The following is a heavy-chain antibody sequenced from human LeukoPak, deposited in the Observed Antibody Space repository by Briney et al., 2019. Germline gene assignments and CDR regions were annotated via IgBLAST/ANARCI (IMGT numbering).Heavy chain of an antibody. CDR3: ARDHGITGTTIYPL. D-gene: IGHD1-7*01. V-gene: IGHV3-48*03. CDR2: ISSSGSTI. Sequence: GGSLRLSCAASRFTFSSYEMNWVRQAPGKGLEWVSYISSSGSTIYYADSVKGRFTISRDNAKNSLYLQMNSLRAEDTAVYYCARDHGITGTTIYPLWGQGTLVTVSS. J-gene: IGHJ4*02. CDR1: RFTFSSYE.